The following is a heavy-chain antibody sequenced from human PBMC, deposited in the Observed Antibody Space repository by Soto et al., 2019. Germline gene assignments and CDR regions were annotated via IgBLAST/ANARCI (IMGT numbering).Heavy chain of an antibody. D-gene: IGHD6-19*01. CDR3: ACLMAGGGKRYYYYRMEV. Sequence: GESLKISCKGSGYSFTSYWISWVRQMPGKGLEWMGRIDPSDSYTNYSPSFQGHVTISADKSISTAYLQWSSLKASDTAMYYCACLMAGGGKRYYYYRMEVWGQGTTGTVS. V-gene: IGHV5-10-1*01. CDR1: GYSFTSYW. CDR2: IDPSDSYT. J-gene: IGHJ6*02.